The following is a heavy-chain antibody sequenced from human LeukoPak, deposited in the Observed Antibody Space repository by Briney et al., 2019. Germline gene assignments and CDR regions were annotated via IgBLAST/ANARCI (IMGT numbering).Heavy chain of an antibody. D-gene: IGHD2-8*01. CDR2: ISYDENNK. Sequence: PGRSLRLSCAASGFILNNYGMHWVRQAPGKGLEWVAVISYDENNKYYTDSVKGRFTISRDNSKNTLYLQMNSLRAEDTAVYYCARSQWSDYWGQGTLVTVSS. V-gene: IGHV3-30*19. CDR3: ARSQWSDY. J-gene: IGHJ4*02. CDR1: GFILNNYG.